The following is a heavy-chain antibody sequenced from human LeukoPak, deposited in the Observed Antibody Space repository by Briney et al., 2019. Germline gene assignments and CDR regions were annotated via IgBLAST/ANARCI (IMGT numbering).Heavy chain of an antibody. D-gene: IGHD3-3*01. V-gene: IGHV4-39*01. J-gene: IGHJ5*02. CDR3: ARHGGYYDFWSGYHFNWFDP. CDR1: GGSISSSGYY. Sequence: SETLSLTCTVSGGSISSSGYYWGWIRQPPGKGLEWIGSIYYSGSTYYNPSLKSRVTISVDTSKNQFSLKLSSVTAADTAVYYCARHGGYYDFWSGYHFNWFDPWGQGTLVTVSS. CDR2: IYYSGST.